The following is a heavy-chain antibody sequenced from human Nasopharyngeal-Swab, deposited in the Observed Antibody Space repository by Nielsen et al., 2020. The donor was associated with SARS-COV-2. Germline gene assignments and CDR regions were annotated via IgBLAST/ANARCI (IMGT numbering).Heavy chain of an antibody. D-gene: IGHD1-26*01. CDR2: ISYDGSNK. J-gene: IGHJ4*02. V-gene: IGHV3-30-3*01. Sequence: WVRQRPGKGLEWVAVISYDGSNKYYADSVKGRFTISRDNSKNTLYLQMNSLRAEDTAVYYCARDRVSGSYVDYWGQGTLVTVSS. CDR3: ARDRVSGSYVDY.